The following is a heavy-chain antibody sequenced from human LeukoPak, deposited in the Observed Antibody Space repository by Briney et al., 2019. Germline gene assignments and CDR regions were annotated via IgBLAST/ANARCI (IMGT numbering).Heavy chain of an antibody. V-gene: IGHV3-30-3*01. CDR2: ILYDGSNK. CDR3: AREEWYYFDY. CDR1: GFTFSTYA. J-gene: IGHJ4*02. D-gene: IGHD3-3*01. Sequence: GGSLRLSCAASGFTFSTYAIHWVRQAPGKGLEWVAVILYDGSNKYYVDSVKGRFTIARDNSKNAVYLQMNSLRAEDMAVYYCAREEWYYFDYWGQGTLVTVSS.